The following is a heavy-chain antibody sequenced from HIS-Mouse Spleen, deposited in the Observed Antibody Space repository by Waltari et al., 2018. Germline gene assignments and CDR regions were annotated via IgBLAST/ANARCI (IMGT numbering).Heavy chain of an antibody. Sequence: QLQLQESGPGLVKPSETLSLTCTVSGGSISSSSYYWGWIRQPPGKGLEWVGRIYYSGSTYYNPSLKSRVTISVDTSKNQSSLKLSSVTAADTAVYYCAREIPYSSSWYDWYFDLWGRGTLVTVSS. CDR1: GGSISSSSYY. D-gene: IGHD6-13*01. CDR2: IYYSGST. CDR3: AREIPYSSSWYDWYFDL. V-gene: IGHV4-39*07. J-gene: IGHJ2*01.